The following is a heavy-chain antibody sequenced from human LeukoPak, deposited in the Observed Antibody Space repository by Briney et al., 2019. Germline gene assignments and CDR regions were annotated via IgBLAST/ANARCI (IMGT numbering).Heavy chain of an antibody. CDR3: ARGGIQLWFYYYYMDV. CDR2: INTDGSST. J-gene: IGHJ6*03. D-gene: IGHD5-18*01. CDR1: GFTFSSYW. Sequence: GGSLRLSCAASGFTFSSYWMHWVRQAPGKGLVWVSRINTDGSSTSYADSVKGRFTISRDNAKNTLYLQMNSLRAEDTAVYYCARGGIQLWFYYYYMDVWGKGTTVTVSS. V-gene: IGHV3-74*01.